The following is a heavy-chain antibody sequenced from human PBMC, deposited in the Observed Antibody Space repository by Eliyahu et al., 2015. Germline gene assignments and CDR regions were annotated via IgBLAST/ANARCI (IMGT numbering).Heavy chain of an antibody. CDR1: GLIVSTPY. D-gene: IGHD3-9*01. CDR3: ATGLHHDVLTGSPTNFDY. CDR2: IYTGGST. V-gene: IGHV3-53*01. Sequence: VQLVESGGGLIQPGGSLRLXCAASGLIVSTPYMTWVRQAPGKGLEWVSLIYTGGSTAYADAVKGRFTISRDHSKNTLYLQMNSLRAEDTAVYYCATGLHHDVLTGSPTNFDYWGQGTLVTVSS. J-gene: IGHJ4*02.